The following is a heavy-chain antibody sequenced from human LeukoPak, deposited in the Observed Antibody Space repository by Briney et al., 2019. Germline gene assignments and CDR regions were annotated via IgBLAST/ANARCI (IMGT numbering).Heavy chain of an antibody. CDR1: GDSVISISVA. CDR3: ALARSEYHYGMDV. CDR2: TYYRSKWYN. J-gene: IGHJ6*02. V-gene: IGHV6-1*01. Sequence: SQTLSLTCAISGDSVISISVAWNWIRQSPSRGLEWLGRTYYRSKWYNEYAVSVKGRININPDPSKNQFSLQLNSVTPEDTAVYYCALARSEYHYGMDVWGQGATVTVSS.